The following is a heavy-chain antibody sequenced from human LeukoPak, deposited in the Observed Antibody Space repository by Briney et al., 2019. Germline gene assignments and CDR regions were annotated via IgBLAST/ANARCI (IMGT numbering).Heavy chain of an antibody. CDR1: GFTFSNDW. D-gene: IGHD3-3*01. J-gene: IGHJ6*03. CDR2: IKQDGSEK. CDR3: ARDNGVVHGVYYMDV. V-gene: IGHV3-7*01. Sequence: AGGSLRLSCAASGFTFSNDWMTWVRQAPGKGLEWVADIKQDGSEKLYVKSVRGRFTISRDNSKMSLFLQMNSLRAEDTAVYYCARDNGVVHGVYYMDVWGKGTTVTVS.